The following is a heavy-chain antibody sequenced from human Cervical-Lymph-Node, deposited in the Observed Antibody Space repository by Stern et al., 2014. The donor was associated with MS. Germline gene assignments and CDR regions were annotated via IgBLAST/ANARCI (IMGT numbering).Heavy chain of an antibody. CDR1: GYSFTHFA. V-gene: IGHV7-4-1*02. J-gene: IGHJ4*02. D-gene: IGHD4-17*01. CDR3: ARDPHDYGDRFDY. CDR2: INTNTGNP. Sequence: VQLVESGSELKKPGASVKVSCKASGYSFTHFALNWVRHAPGQGLQWMGWINTNTGNPSYAQAFTGRFVFSLDTSVSTAYLQISSLKAEDTAVYYCARDPHDYGDRFDYWGQGTLGTGAS.